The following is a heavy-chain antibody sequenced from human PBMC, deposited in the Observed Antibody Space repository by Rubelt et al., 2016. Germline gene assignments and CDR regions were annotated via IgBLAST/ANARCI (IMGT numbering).Heavy chain of an antibody. CDR3: ARDLYTAPNWFDP. CDR2: IYYSGST. Sequence: IGSIYYSGSTYYNPSLKSRVTISVDTSKNQFSLKLSSVTAADTAVYYCARDLYTAPNWFDPWGQGTLVTVSS. J-gene: IGHJ5*02. V-gene: IGHV4-39*07.